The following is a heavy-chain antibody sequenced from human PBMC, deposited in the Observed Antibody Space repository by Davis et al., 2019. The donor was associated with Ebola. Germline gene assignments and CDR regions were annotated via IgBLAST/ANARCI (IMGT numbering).Heavy chain of an antibody. CDR1: GFTFSSFA. J-gene: IGHJ4*02. D-gene: IGHD2-8*01. CDR3: TRDQTTYASATTYYFDS. V-gene: IGHV3-30*04. Sequence: GGSLGLSCAASGFTFSSFALHWVRQAPTKGLEWVAVISYDGSNQHYGDSVKGRFTISRDNSKNTLYVQMNSLRVEDTAVYYCTRDQTTYASATTYYFDSWGQGTLVTVSS. CDR2: ISYDGSNQ.